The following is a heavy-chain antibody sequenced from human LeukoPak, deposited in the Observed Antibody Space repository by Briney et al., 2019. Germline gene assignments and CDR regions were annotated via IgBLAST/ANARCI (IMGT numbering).Heavy chain of an antibody. CDR2: IYYSGST. V-gene: IGHV4-59*06. CDR3: ARAQAVPYYFDY. Sequence: SETLSLTCTVSGGSISSYYWSWIRQHPGKGLEWIGYIYYSGSTYYNPSLKSRVTISVDTSKNQFSLKLSSVTAADTAVYYCARAQAVPYYFDYWGQGTLVTVSS. D-gene: IGHD6-25*01. J-gene: IGHJ4*02. CDR1: GGSISSYY.